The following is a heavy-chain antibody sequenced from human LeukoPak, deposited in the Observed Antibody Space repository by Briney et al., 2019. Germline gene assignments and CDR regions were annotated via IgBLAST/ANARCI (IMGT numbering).Heavy chain of an antibody. CDR1: GFTFSSYW. Sequence: GGSLRLSCAASGFTFSSYWMSWVRQAPGKGLEWVANIKQDGSEKYYVDSVKGRFTISRDNAKNSLYLQMNSLRAEDTAVYYCARDLIVRGSSSSFHYYYYGMDVWGQGTTVTVSS. D-gene: IGHD6-6*01. CDR2: IKQDGSEK. J-gene: IGHJ6*02. CDR3: ARDLIVRGSSSSFHYYYYGMDV. V-gene: IGHV3-7*01.